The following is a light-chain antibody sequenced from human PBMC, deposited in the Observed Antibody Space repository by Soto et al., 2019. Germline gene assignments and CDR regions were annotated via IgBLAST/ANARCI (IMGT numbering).Light chain of an antibody. CDR3: QQYGSSPYT. Sequence: EIVLTQSPATLSLSPRERATLSCRASQSVSSSYLAWYQQKPGQAPRLLIYGASSRATGIPDRFSGSGSGTDFTLTISRLELEDFAVYYCQQYGSSPYTFGQGTRLEIK. J-gene: IGKJ5*01. CDR2: GAS. V-gene: IGKV3-20*01. CDR1: QSVSSSY.